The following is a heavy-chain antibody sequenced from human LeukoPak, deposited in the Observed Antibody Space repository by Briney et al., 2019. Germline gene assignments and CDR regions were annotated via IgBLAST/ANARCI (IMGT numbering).Heavy chain of an antibody. Sequence: SETLSLTCAVYGGSFSSYHRSWIRQPPGKGLEWIGYIHYSGSTIYNPSLKSRVTISVDTSKNQLSLKLRSVTAADTAVYYCARAPGETRVYCSGGSCYSEAKYYFDYWGQGSLVTVSS. CDR1: GGSFSSYH. V-gene: IGHV4-59*01. CDR2: IHYSGST. J-gene: IGHJ4*02. CDR3: ARAPGETRVYCSGGSCYSEAKYYFDY. D-gene: IGHD2-15*01.